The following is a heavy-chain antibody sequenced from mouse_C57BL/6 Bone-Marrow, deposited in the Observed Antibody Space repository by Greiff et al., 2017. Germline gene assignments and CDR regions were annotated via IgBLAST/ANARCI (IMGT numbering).Heavy chain of an antibody. V-gene: IGHV1-69*01. CDR3: ARDYYYGLYYFDY. Sequence: QVQLQQPGAELVMPGASVKLSCKASGYTFTSYWMHWVKQRPGQGLEWIGEIDPSDSYTNYNQKFKGKSTLTVDKSSSTAYMQLSSLTSEYSAVYYCARDYYYGLYYFDYWGRGTTLTVSS. D-gene: IGHD1-1*01. J-gene: IGHJ2*01. CDR1: GYTFTSYW. CDR2: IDPSDSYT.